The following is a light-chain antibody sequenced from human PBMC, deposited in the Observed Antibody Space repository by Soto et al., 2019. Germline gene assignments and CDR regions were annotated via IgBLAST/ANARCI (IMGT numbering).Light chain of an antibody. CDR2: AAS. J-gene: IGKJ1*01. V-gene: IGKV1-39*01. CDR3: QQSYSSPPT. Sequence: DIQMAQSPSSLSASLEDRVIITCRASQSISNHLNWYQQKPGKAPKLLIFAASSLQSGVPSRFSGSRSGPDFTLTISSLQPEDFATYYCQQSYSSPPTFGQGTKVDIK. CDR1: QSISNH.